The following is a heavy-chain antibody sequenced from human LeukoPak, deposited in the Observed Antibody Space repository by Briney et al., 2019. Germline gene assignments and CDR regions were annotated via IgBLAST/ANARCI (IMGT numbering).Heavy chain of an antibody. Sequence: GRSLRLSCVASGFTFSSYGMHWVRQAPGKGLEWVAVISYDGSNKYYADYVKGRFTISRDNSKTTLYLQMNSLRAEDTAVYYCSRADSVWGSYRLFNYWDGGTVVTASS. CDR2: ISYDGSNK. CDR3: SRADSVWGSYRLFNY. D-gene: IGHD3-16*02. CDR1: GFTFSSYG. J-gene: IGHJ4*02. V-gene: IGHV3-30*03.